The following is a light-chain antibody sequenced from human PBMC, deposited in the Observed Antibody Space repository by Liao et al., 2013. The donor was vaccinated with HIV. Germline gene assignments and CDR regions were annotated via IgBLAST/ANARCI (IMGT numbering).Light chain of an antibody. V-gene: IGLV3-1*01. CDR3: QAWDSSTVV. J-gene: IGLJ1*01. CDR2: QGT. CDR1: TLGHKS. Sequence: YELTQPPSVSVSPGQTASITCSGATLGHKSPSWYQQRPGQPPVLVIYQGTKRPSGIPERFSGSNSGNTATLTISGTQTMDEADYYCQAWDSSTVVFGTGTRVTVL.